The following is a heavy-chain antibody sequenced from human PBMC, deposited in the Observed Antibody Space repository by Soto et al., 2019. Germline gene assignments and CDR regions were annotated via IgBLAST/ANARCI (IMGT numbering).Heavy chain of an antibody. D-gene: IGHD3-3*01. CDR1: GYTLAELS. V-gene: IGHV1-24*01. CDR3: TTGQRPIRFLEWLSRYYFDF. J-gene: IGHJ4*02. Sequence: GASVKVSCKVSGYTLAELSMHWVRQAPGKGLEWMGGFNPEDAETIYAQNFQGRVTMTEDTSTDTAYMELSSLRSEDSAVYYCTTGQRPIRFLEWLSRYYFDFWGQGTLVTVSS. CDR2: FNPEDAET.